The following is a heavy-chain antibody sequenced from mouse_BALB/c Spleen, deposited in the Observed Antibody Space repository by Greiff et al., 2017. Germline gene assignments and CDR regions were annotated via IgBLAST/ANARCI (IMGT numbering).Heavy chain of an antibody. CDR1: GFNIKDTY. J-gene: IGHJ2*01. CDR2: IDPANGNT. V-gene: IGHV14-3*02. CDR3: ARSAGSSLGY. Sequence: EVKLQQSGAELVKPGASVKLSCTASGFNIKDTYMHWVKQRPEQGLEWIGRIDPANGNTKYDPKFQGKATITADTSSNTAYLQLSSLTSEDTAVYYCARSAGSSLGYWGQGTTLTVSS. D-gene: IGHD1-1*01.